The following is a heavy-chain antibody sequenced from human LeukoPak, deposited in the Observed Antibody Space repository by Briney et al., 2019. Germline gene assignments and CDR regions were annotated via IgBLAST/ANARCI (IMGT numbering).Heavy chain of an antibody. CDR1: GFTFSSYG. V-gene: IGHV3-30*02. CDR3: AKGGYSGYDFIPGYFDY. J-gene: IGHJ4*02. D-gene: IGHD5-12*01. CDR2: IRYDGSNK. Sequence: AGGSLRLSCAASGFTFSSYGMHWVRQAPGKGLEWVAFIRYDGSNKYYADSVKGRFTISRDNSKNTLYLQMNSLRAEDTAVYYCAKGGYSGYDFIPGYFDYWGQGTLVTVSS.